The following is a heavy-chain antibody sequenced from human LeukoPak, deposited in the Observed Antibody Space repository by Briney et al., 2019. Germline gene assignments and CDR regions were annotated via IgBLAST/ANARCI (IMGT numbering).Heavy chain of an antibody. CDR2: IYYSGST. CDR1: GGSISSSSYY. D-gene: IGHD4-11*01. J-gene: IGHJ4*02. Sequence: SETLSLTCTVSGGSISSSSYYWGWIRQPPGKGLEWIGSIYYSGSTYYNPSLKSRVAISVDTSKNQFSLKLSSVTAADTAVYYCASRYDYSNYIDYWGQGTLVTVSS. CDR3: ASRYDYSNYIDY. V-gene: IGHV4-39*01.